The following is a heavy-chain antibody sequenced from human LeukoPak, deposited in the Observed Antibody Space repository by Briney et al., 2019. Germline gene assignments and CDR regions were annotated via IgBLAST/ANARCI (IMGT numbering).Heavy chain of an antibody. V-gene: IGHV3-30*14. CDR1: QFTFSSYD. D-gene: IGHD4-23*01. J-gene: IGHJ4*02. Sequence: GGSLRLSCAASQFTFSSYDMHWVRQAPGKGLDWVAVISRDGSNKKYGDSVKGRFTTSRDISKNTLYLQMSSLRAEDTAVYYCARRAGGYSHPYDYWGQGVLVTVSS. CDR3: ARRAGGYSHPYDY. CDR2: ISRDGSNK.